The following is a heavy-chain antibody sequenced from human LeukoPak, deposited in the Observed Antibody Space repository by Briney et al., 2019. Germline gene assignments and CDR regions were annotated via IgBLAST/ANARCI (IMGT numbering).Heavy chain of an antibody. V-gene: IGHV3-48*03. D-gene: IGHD2-2*01. CDR2: ISRTGTAI. Sequence: GGSLRLSCEASGFXFSTYEINWVRQAPGKGLEWISYISRTGTAIYHTDSVKGRFTTSRDNAKNSLYLQMNSLRAEDTAVYYCARYQLPYRIDYWGQGTLVTVSS. CDR1: GFXFSTYE. CDR3: ARYQLPYRIDY. J-gene: IGHJ4*02.